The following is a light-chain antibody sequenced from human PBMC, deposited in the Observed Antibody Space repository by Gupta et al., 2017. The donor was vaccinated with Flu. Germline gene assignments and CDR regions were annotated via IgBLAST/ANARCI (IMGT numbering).Light chain of an antibody. V-gene: IGLV3-21*02. CDR3: QVWDSDSGVV. J-gene: IGLJ2*01. CDR2: DDT. CDR1: NVVRKS. Sequence: SYLLTQPPSLSVAPGQTARINRKGNNVVRKSVHWYQQKAGQAPVVVVYDDTDRPSGIPDRFSGSNSGDTATLTISRVEAGDEADYYCQVWDSDSGVVFGGGTKVTVL.